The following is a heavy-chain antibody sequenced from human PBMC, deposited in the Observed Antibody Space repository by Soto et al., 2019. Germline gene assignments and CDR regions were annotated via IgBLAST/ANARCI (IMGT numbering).Heavy chain of an antibody. CDR2: ISGSGGST. D-gene: IGHD5-12*01. J-gene: IGHJ4*02. V-gene: IGHV3-23*01. CDR3: AKDPGDGYTFDY. CDR1: GFTFSRYA. Sequence: GGSLRLSCAASGFTFSRYAMSWVRQAPGKGLEWVSAISGSGGSTYYADSVKGRFTISRDNSKNTLYLQMNSLRAEDTAVYYCAKDPGDGYTFDYWGQGTLVTVSS.